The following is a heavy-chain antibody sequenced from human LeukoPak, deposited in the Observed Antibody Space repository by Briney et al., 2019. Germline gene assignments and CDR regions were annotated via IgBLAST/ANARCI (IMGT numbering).Heavy chain of an antibody. CDR3: ARDYDILTGYSTLDY. Sequence: SETLSLTCAVSGGSIINSNWWSWVRQPPGKGLEWIGEIYHSGSTNYNPSLKSRVTISVDKSKNQFSLKLSSVTAADTAVYYCARDYDILTGYSTLDYWGQGTLVTVSS. CDR2: IYHSGST. V-gene: IGHV4-4*02. J-gene: IGHJ4*02. D-gene: IGHD3-9*01. CDR1: GGSIINSNW.